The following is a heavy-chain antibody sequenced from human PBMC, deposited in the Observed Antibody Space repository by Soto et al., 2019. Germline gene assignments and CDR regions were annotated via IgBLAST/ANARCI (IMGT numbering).Heavy chain of an antibody. V-gene: IGHV4-4*02. CDR3: ARDVAAPYRNLFDP. D-gene: IGHD6-19*01. CDR2: IYHSGST. Sequence: SETLSLTCAVSGGSISSSNWWGWVRQPPGKGLEWIGEIYHSGSTNYNPSLKSRVTISVDKSKNQFSLKLSSVTAADTAVYYCARDVAAPYRNLFDPWGQGTLVTVSS. CDR1: GGSISSSNW. J-gene: IGHJ5*02.